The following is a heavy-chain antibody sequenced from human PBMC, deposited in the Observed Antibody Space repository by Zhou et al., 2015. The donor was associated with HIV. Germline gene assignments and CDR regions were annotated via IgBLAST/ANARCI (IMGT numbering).Heavy chain of an antibody. Sequence: QVRLVQSGAEVKKPGASVNVSCETSGYSFSNFYIHWVRQAPAKGPEWLGIVDPSRGGARVVEEFQGRVSMRSDTSRSTVYLEMRGLTSEDTATYYCARDATYYYGSGTVRYSPGYWGQGTLVIVSS. CDR1: GYSFSNFY. V-gene: IGHV1-46*01. J-gene: IGHJ4*02. CDR3: ARDATYYYGSGTVRYSPGY. CDR2: VDPSRGGA. D-gene: IGHD3-10*01.